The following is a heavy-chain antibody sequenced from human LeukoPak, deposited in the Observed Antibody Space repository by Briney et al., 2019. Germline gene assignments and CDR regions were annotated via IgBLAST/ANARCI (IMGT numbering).Heavy chain of an antibody. CDR2: IYHSGST. J-gene: IGHJ4*02. CDR1: GGSISSGGYS. D-gene: IGHD4-23*01. V-gene: IGHV4-30-2*01. Sequence: PSQTLSLTCAVSGGSISSGGYSWSWLRQPPGKGLEWIGYIYHSGSTYYNPSLKSRVTISVDRSKNQFSLKLSSVTAADTAVYYCARAGYGGNSRYFDYWGQGTLVTVSS. CDR3: ARAGYGGNSRYFDY.